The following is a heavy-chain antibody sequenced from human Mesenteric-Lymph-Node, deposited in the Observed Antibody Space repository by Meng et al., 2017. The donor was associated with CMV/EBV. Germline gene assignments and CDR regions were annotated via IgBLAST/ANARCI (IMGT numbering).Heavy chain of an antibody. V-gene: IGHV3-21*01. CDR2: ISSSSSYI. Sequence: GGSLRLSCAASGFTFSSYSMNWVRQAPGKGLEWVSSISSSSSYIYYADSVKGRFTISRDNAKNSVYLQMNSLRAEDTAVYYCARGGGGELDYWGQGTLVTVSS. D-gene: IGHD1-26*01. CDR3: ARGGGGELDY. J-gene: IGHJ4*02. CDR1: GFTFSSYS.